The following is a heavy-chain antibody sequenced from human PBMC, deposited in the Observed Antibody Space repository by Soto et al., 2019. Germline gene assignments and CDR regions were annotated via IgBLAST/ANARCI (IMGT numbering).Heavy chain of an antibody. Sequence: SETLSLTCAVYGGSFSGYYWSWIRQPPGKGLEWIGEINHSGSTNYNPSLKSRVTISVDTSKNQFSLKLSSVTAADTAVYYCARVPYYYGSGSYSNPWGQGTLVTVSS. CDR3: ARVPYYYGSGSYSNP. CDR2: INHSGST. CDR1: GGSFSGYY. J-gene: IGHJ5*02. D-gene: IGHD3-10*01. V-gene: IGHV4-34*09.